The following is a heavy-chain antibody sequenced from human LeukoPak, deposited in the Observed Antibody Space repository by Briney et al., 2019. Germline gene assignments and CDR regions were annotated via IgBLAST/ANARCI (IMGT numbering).Heavy chain of an antibody. CDR3: ARDKIVGPTLFDF. Sequence: GGSQRLSCAASGFTFKRFWMTWIRQAPGKGLEWVANIHENGDAKYYVDSVKGRFTISRDNSMNSLFLHMSSLRAEDTAVYYCARDKIVGPTLFDFWGQGTLVTVSS. CDR1: GFTFKRFW. J-gene: IGHJ4*02. D-gene: IGHD1-26*01. V-gene: IGHV3-7*01. CDR2: IHENGDAK.